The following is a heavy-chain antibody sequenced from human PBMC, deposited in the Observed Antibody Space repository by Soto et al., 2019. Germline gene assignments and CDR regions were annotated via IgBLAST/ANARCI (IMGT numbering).Heavy chain of an antibody. J-gene: IGHJ5*02. CDR3: AWRIYGFWSGYENWFDP. CDR2: IYHSGST. Sequence: SETLSLTCAVSGYSISSGYYWGWIRQPPGKGLEWIGNIYHSGSTYYNPSLKSRVTTSVDTSKNQFSLKLSSVTAADTAVYYCAWRIYGFWSGYENWFDPWGQGTLVTVSS. V-gene: IGHV4-38-2*01. D-gene: IGHD3-3*01. CDR1: GYSISSGYY.